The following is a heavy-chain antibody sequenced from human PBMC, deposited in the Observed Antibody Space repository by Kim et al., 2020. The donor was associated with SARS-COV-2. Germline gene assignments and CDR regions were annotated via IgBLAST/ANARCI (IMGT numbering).Heavy chain of an antibody. J-gene: IGHJ6*02. V-gene: IGHV6-1*01. CDR1: GDSVSSNSAA. D-gene: IGHD6-19*01. Sequence: SQTLSLTCAISGDSVSSNSAAWNWIRQSPSRGLEWLGRTYYRSKWYNYYAVSVKSRITINPDTSKNQFSLQLNSVTPEDAAVYYCAGRIAVAGTPYYYYGMGVWGQGTTVTVSS. CDR2: TYYRSKWYN. CDR3: AGRIAVAGTPYYYYGMGV.